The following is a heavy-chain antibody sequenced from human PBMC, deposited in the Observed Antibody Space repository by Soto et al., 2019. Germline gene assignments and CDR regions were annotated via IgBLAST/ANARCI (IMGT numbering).Heavy chain of an antibody. V-gene: IGHV3-21*01. Sequence: EVQLVESGGGLVKPGGSLRLSCAASGFTFSSYSMNWVRQAPGKGLEWVSSISSSSSYIYYADSVKGRFTISRENAKNSLYLQMNSLRAEDTAVYYCATDPGDCGGDCPSSDYWGQGTLVTVSS. J-gene: IGHJ4*02. CDR3: ATDPGDCGGDCPSSDY. D-gene: IGHD2-21*02. CDR2: ISSSSSYI. CDR1: GFTFSSYS.